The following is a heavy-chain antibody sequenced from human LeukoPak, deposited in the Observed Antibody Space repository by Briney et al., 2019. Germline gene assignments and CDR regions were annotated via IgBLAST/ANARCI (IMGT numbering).Heavy chain of an antibody. CDR2: ISSSSSYI. CDR3: ASALFSSSYDI. Sequence: PGGSLRLSCAASGFTFSSYSMNWVRQAPGKGLEWVSSISSSSSYIYYADSMKGRFTISRDNAKNSLYLQMNSLRAEDTAVYFCASALFSSSYDIWGQGTMVTVSS. CDR1: GFTFSSYS. D-gene: IGHD6-13*01. J-gene: IGHJ3*02. V-gene: IGHV3-21*01.